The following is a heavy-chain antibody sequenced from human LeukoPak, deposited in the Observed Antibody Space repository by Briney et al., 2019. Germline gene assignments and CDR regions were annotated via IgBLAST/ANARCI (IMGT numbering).Heavy chain of an antibody. D-gene: IGHD6-13*01. CDR3: AKDTDGAAAGTTWGH. CDR2: ISWNSGSI. V-gene: IGHV3-9*01. J-gene: IGHJ4*02. CDR1: GFTFSSYS. Sequence: GGSLRLSCAASGFTFSSYSMNWVRQAPGKGLEWVSGISWNSGSIGYADSVKGRFTISRDNAKNSLYLQMNSLRAEDTALYYCAKDTDGAAAGTTWGHWGQGTLATVSS.